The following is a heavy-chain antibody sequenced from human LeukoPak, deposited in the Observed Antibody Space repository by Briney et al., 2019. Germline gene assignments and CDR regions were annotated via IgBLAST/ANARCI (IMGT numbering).Heavy chain of an antibody. Sequence: PGGSLRLSCAASGFTFSTYGMHWVRQAPGKGLEWVAVIWYDGSNKYYADSVKGRFTISRDNSKNTLYLQMNSLRVEDTAVYYCARDPAKTYYDSWSGYSFDYWGQGALVTVSS. V-gene: IGHV3-33*01. J-gene: IGHJ4*02. CDR1: GFTFSTYG. D-gene: IGHD3-3*01. CDR2: IWYDGSNK. CDR3: ARDPAKTYYDSWSGYSFDY.